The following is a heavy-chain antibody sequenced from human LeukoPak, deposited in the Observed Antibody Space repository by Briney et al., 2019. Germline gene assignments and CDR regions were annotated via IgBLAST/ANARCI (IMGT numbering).Heavy chain of an antibody. J-gene: IGHJ5*02. CDR1: GGSITSINW. CDR2: IYYSGST. D-gene: IGHD6-19*01. V-gene: IGHV4-4*02. CDR3: ARDKRDYSSGWYANWFDP. Sequence: PSGTLSLTCAVSGGSITSINWWNWVRQPPGKGLEWIGYIYYSGSTNYNPSLKSRVTISVDTSKNQFSLKLSSVTAADTAVYYCARDKRDYSSGWYANWFDPWGQGTLVTVSS.